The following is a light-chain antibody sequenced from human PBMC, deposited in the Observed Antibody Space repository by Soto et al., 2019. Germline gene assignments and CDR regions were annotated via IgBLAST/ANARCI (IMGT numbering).Light chain of an antibody. V-gene: IGKV3-20*01. CDR1: QSVSNNY. CDR2: GAS. Sequence: EIVLTQSPGTLSLSPGDTAALSCRASQSVSNNYLAWYQQKPGQAPRLLIYGASSRATGIPDRFSGSASGTDFTLTISRLELEVFAVYYCQQYGTSPRRFGQGTKVDIK. J-gene: IGKJ1*01. CDR3: QQYGTSPRR.